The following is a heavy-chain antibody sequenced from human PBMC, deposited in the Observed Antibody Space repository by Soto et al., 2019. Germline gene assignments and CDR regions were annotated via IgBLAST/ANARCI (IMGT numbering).Heavy chain of an antibody. Sequence: GESLKISCKTSGYTFSGHWISWVRQVPGRGLQWMGNIDPSDSYINYNPAFRGHVTFSVDKSSSTAYLHWSSLGHSYTAIYSCARHGAAICLGYWGQGTLVTVSS. CDR2: IDPSDSYI. D-gene: IGHD3-10*01. CDR3: ARHGAAICLGY. J-gene: IGHJ4*02. CDR1: GYTFSGHW. V-gene: IGHV5-10-1*01.